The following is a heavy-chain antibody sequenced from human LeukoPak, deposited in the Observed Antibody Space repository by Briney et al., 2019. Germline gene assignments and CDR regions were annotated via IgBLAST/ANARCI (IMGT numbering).Heavy chain of an antibody. CDR3: AKDSYYDSSFDY. J-gene: IGHJ4*02. CDR1: GFIFSGYG. D-gene: IGHD3-22*01. Sequence: QPGRSLRLSCAASGFIFSGYGMHWVRQAPGKGLEWVAVIWYDGSNKYYADSVKGRFTISRDNSKNTLYLQMNSLRAEDTAVYYCAKDSYYDSSFDYWGQGTLVTVSS. CDR2: IWYDGSNK. V-gene: IGHV3-33*06.